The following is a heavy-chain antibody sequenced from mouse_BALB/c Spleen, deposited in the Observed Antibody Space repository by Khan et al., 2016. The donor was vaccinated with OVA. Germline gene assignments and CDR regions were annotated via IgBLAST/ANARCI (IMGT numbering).Heavy chain of an antibody. V-gene: IGHV1S136*01. J-gene: IGHJ2*01. CDR1: GYRFTSYI. CDR2: INPYNGAT. CDR3: ARGNWQSYYFDY. D-gene: IGHD4-1*01. Sequence: EVKLMESGPELVKPGTSVKMSCKASGYRFTSYIIHWVKQRPGQGLEWIGYINPYNGATKYNEKFKGKATLTSDKSSNTAYMALSSLTSEDSAVYYCARGNWQSYYFDYWGQGTTLTVSS.